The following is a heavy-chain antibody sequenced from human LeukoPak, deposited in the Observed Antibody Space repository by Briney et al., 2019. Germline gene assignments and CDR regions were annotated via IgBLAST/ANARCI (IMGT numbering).Heavy chain of an antibody. CDR1: GFTVSTYY. V-gene: IGHV3-53*01. CDR3: ARGLGYCTSTTCLLPFDY. Sequence: GGSLRLSCAASGFTVSTYYMTWVRQAPGKGLECVSVIYSGGSTYYADSVKGRFTVSRDNSKNTLYLQMNSPRAEDTAMYYCARGLGYCTSTTCLLPFDYWGQGTLVTVSS. D-gene: IGHD2-2*01. J-gene: IGHJ4*02. CDR2: IYSGGST.